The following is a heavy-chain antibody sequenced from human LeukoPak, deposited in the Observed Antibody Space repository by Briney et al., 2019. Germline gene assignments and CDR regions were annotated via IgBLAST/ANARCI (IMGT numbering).Heavy chain of an antibody. CDR3: AREIGGSHPNDY. V-gene: IGHV3-7*01. CDR2: IWHDGSAK. Sequence: GGSLRLSCAASGFTFSSNGMSWVRQAPGKGLEWVANIWHDGSAKYYVDSVKGRFIISRDNAKNSLFLQMNSLRAEDTAVYYCAREIGGSHPNDYWGQGTLVTVSS. J-gene: IGHJ4*02. D-gene: IGHD1-26*01. CDR1: GFTFSSNG.